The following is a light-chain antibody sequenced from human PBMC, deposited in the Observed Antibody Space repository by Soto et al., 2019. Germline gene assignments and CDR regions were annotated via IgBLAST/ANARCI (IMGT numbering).Light chain of an antibody. CDR1: SSDVGAYNY. J-gene: IGLJ1*01. V-gene: IGLV2-14*01. CDR2: EVT. Sequence: QSALTQPASVSGSPGQSITISCTGTSSDVGAYNYVSWYQHHPGKVPKLLIYEVTNRPSGVSDRFSGSKSGNKASLTISGLQAEDEDDYYCSSKRDSSTLFVFGTGTKVTVL. CDR3: SSKRDSSTLFV.